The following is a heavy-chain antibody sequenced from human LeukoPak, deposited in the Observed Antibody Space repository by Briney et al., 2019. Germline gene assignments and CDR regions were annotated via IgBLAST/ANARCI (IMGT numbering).Heavy chain of an antibody. D-gene: IGHD6-13*01. Sequence: GGSLRLSCAASGFTVSSNYMSWVRQGPGKGLEWISVIYRGGSTYYADSVKGRFTISRDNSKNTLYFQMNSLRTEDTAVYYCARVTFSSSWYYFDYWGQGTLVTVSS. CDR1: GFTVSSNY. V-gene: IGHV3-66*01. J-gene: IGHJ4*02. CDR3: ARVTFSSSWYYFDY. CDR2: IYRGGST.